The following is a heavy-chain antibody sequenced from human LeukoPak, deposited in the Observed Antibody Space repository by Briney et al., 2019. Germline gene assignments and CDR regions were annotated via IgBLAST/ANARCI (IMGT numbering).Heavy chain of an antibody. J-gene: IGHJ6*03. CDR2: IYYSGST. CDR1: GGSISSSSYY. D-gene: IGHD2-2*01. Sequence: PSETLSLTCTVSGGSISSSSYYWGWIRQPPGKGLEWIGSIYYSGSTYYNPSLKSRVTISVDTSKNQFSLKLSSVTAADTAVYYCASIGDCSSTSCYPKRSYYYYYMDVWGKGTTVTVSS. V-gene: IGHV4-39*01. CDR3: ASIGDCSSTSCYPKRSYYYYYMDV.